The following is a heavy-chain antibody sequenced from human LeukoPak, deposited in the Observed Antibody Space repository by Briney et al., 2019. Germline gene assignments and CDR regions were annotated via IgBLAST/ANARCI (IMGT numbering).Heavy chain of an antibody. J-gene: IGHJ6*03. Sequence: PGGSLRLSCAAPGFTFSSYAMSWVRQAPGKGLEWVSAISGSGGSTYYADSVKGRFTISRDNSKNTLYLQMNSLRAEDTAVYYCASQIGTTGYYYYYMDVWGKGTTVTVSS. V-gene: IGHV3-23*01. D-gene: IGHD1-7*01. CDR1: GFTFSSYA. CDR2: ISGSGGST. CDR3: ASQIGTTGYYYYYMDV.